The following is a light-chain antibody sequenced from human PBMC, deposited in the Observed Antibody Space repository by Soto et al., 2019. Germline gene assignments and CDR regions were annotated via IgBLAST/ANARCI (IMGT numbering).Light chain of an antibody. CDR2: GAS. CDR1: QSVSSS. V-gene: IGKV3-20*01. Sequence: EIVLTQSPGTLSLSPGERATLSCRASQSVSSSLAWFQQKPGQAPRLLIFGASSRATDIPDRFSGSGSGTDLTLTISTLEPEDFAVYYCQQYGSSFWTFGQGTKV. CDR3: QQYGSSFWT. J-gene: IGKJ1*01.